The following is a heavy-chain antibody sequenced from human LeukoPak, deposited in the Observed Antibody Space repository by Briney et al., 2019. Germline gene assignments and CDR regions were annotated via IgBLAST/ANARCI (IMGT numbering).Heavy chain of an antibody. CDR2: ISGSGGST. J-gene: IGHJ3*02. D-gene: IGHD1-26*01. CDR3: AKGIYSGSPAAFDI. CDR1: GFTFSIYA. Sequence: GGSLRLSCAASGFTFSIYAMTWVRQAPGKGLEWVSGISGSGGSTYYAESVKGRFTISGDNSKNTLYLQMNSLRAEDTAVYYCAKGIYSGSPAAFDIWGQGTMVTVSS. V-gene: IGHV3-23*01.